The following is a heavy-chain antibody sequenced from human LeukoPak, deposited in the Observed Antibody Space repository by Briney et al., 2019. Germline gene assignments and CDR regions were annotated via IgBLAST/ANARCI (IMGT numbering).Heavy chain of an antibody. CDR1: GFTFNDYA. J-gene: IGHJ3*02. Sequence: GGSLRLSCAASGFTFNDYAMHWVRQAPGQGLEGGSGISWNSDTIGYADSVKGRFTISRDNAKKTLFLQINSLRGEDTAVYYCLTIVETTIDAFDIWGQGTMVTVSS. D-gene: IGHD1-26*01. V-gene: IGHV3-9*01. CDR3: LTIVETTIDAFDI. CDR2: ISWNSDTI.